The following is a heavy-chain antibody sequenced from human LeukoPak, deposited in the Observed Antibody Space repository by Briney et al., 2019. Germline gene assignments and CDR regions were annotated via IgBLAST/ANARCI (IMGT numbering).Heavy chain of an antibody. J-gene: IGHJ3*02. Sequence: PSQTPSLTCTVSGGSISSGSYYWSWIRQPAGKGLEWIGRIYTSGSTNYNPSLKSRVTISVDTSKNQFSLKLSSVTAADTAVYYCAREKGAYGSGSYSDAFDIWGQGTMVTVSS. CDR3: AREKGAYGSGSYSDAFDI. CDR1: GGSISSGSYY. D-gene: IGHD3-10*01. V-gene: IGHV4-61*02. CDR2: IYTSGST.